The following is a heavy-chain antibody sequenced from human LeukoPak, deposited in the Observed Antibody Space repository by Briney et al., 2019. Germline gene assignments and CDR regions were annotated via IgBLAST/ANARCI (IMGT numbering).Heavy chain of an antibody. D-gene: IGHD6-6*01. V-gene: IGHV3-21*01. CDR2: ISGSSSYI. CDR1: GFTFSSYS. CDR3: ARADSNIAARRIAFDY. Sequence: PGGSLRLSCAASGFTFSSYSMNWVRQAPGKGLEWVSSISGSSSYIYYADSVKGRFTISRDNAKNSLYLQMNSLRAGDTALYYCARADSNIAARRIAFDYWGQGTLVTVSS. J-gene: IGHJ4*02.